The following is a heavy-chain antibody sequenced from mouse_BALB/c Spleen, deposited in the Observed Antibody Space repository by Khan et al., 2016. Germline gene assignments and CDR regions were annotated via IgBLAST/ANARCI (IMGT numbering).Heavy chain of an antibody. CDR2: INPSTGYT. CDR1: GYTFTSYW. V-gene: IGHV1-7*01. CDR3: AIYYGNYAMDY. Sequence: QVQLQQSGAELAKPGASVKMSCKASGYTFTSYWMHWVKQRPGQGLEWIGYINPSTGYTEYNQKFKDKATLTADKSSSTACMQLSSLTSEDSAVYYCAIYYGNYAMDYWGQGTSVTVSS. D-gene: IGHD2-1*01. J-gene: IGHJ4*01.